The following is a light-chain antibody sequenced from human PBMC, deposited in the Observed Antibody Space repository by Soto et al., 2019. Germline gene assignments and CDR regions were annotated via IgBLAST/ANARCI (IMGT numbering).Light chain of an antibody. CDR1: HDIRDH. CDR2: DAS. V-gene: IGKV1-33*01. Sequence: IQMTQSPSSLSASVGDRVTLTCQASHDIRDHLNWYQQKPGKPPKLLIYDASNLQTGVQSRFSGSGSGTDFTFTISSLQPEDIATYFCHQYDNLSQTFGPGTKVDIK. J-gene: IGKJ3*01. CDR3: HQYDNLSQT.